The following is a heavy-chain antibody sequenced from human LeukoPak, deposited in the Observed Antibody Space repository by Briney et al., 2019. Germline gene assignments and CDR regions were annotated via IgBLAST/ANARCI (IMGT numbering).Heavy chain of an antibody. J-gene: IGHJ4*02. V-gene: IGHV3-23*01. CDR1: GITFSTYA. CDR2: ITGSGGST. CDR3: AKGDFIAAAGTGPGY. Sequence: GGSLRLSCVASGITFSTYAMSWVRQSPGKGLEWVSGITGSGGSTYYADSVKGRFTISRDNSKNTLYLQMNSLRAEDTAVYYCAKGDFIAAAGTGPGYWGQGTLVTVSS. D-gene: IGHD6-13*01.